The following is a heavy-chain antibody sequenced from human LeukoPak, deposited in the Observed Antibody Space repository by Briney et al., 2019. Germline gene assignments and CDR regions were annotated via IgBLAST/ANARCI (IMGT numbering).Heavy chain of an antibody. CDR1: GGSFSGYY. D-gene: IGHD2-8*02. Sequence: PSETLSLTCAVYGGSFSGYYRSWIRQPPGKGLEWIGEINHSGITNYNPSLKSRVTISVDTSKNQFSLKLSSVTAADTAVYYCAAVGSGTGAFDYWGQGTLVTVSS. V-gene: IGHV4-34*01. CDR2: INHSGIT. CDR3: AAVGSGTGAFDY. J-gene: IGHJ4*02.